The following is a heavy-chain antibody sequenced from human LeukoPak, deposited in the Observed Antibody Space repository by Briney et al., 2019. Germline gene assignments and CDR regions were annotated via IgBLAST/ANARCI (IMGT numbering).Heavy chain of an antibody. Sequence: GGSLRLSCAASGFTFSSYGMHWVRQAPGKGLEWVAVIWYDGSNKYYADSVKGRFTISRDNAKNSLYLQMNSLRAEDTAVYYCARQGGYSYGLDYWGQGTLVTVSS. D-gene: IGHD5-18*01. CDR3: ARQGGYSYGLDY. CDR2: IWYDGSNK. CDR1: GFTFSSYG. J-gene: IGHJ4*02. V-gene: IGHV3-33*03.